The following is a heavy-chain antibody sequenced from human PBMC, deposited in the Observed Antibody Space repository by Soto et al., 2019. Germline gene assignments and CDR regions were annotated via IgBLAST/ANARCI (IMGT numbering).Heavy chain of an antibody. CDR2: IIPLFGTT. Sequence: SVKVSCKASGGTFSSYAINWVRQAPGRGLEWMGGIIPLFGTTKYAQRFQGRLTVSADESTSTAYMELSSLRSEDTAVYYCARGVVVVAASQLGWFDPWGQGTLVTVSS. D-gene: IGHD2-15*01. CDR3: ARGVVVVAASQLGWFDP. CDR1: GGTFSSYA. V-gene: IGHV1-69*13. J-gene: IGHJ5*02.